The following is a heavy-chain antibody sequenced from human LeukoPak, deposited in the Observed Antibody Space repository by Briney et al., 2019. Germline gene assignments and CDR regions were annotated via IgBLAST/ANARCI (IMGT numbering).Heavy chain of an antibody. D-gene: IGHD2-15*01. J-gene: IGHJ4*02. Sequence: SVKVSCKASGGTFSRYAISWVRQAPGQGLEWMGGITPIFGIPNYAQKFQGRVTITRNTSISTAYMELSSLRSEDTAVYYCAREVRYCSGGSCSIFDYWGQGTLVTVSS. CDR1: GGTFSRYA. V-gene: IGHV1-69*17. CDR2: ITPIFGIP. CDR3: AREVRYCSGGSCSIFDY.